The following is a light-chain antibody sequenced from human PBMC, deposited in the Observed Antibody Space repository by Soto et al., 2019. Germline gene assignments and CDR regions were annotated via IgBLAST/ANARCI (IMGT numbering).Light chain of an antibody. Sequence: SYELTQPPSVSVSPGQTASITCSGDKLGDKYTCWYQQKPGESPVLVIYQHSHRHSGIPERFSGSNSGNTATLTISGTQAMDEADYYCQAWDSSTDVVFGGGTKLTVL. J-gene: IGLJ2*01. CDR2: QHS. V-gene: IGLV3-1*01. CDR3: QAWDSSTDVV. CDR1: KLGDKY.